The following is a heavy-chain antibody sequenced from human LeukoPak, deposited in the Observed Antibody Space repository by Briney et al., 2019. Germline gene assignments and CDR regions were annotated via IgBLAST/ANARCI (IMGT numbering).Heavy chain of an antibody. D-gene: IGHD3-10*01. CDR3: ASVLWFGELLPLFDY. CDR2: IKQDGSEK. CDR1: GFTFSSYW. J-gene: IGHJ4*02. V-gene: IGHV3-7*01. Sequence: GGSLRLSCAASGFTFSSYWMSWVRQAPGKGLEWVANIKQDGSEKYYVDSVKGRFTISRDNAKNSLYLQMNSLRAEGTAVYYCASVLWFGELLPLFDYWGQGTLVTVSS.